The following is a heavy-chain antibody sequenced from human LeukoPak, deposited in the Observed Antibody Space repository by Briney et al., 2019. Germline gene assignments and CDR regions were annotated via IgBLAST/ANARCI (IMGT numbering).Heavy chain of an antibody. CDR1: GNSISSGDYY. CDR3: ARGRFAMVRGVYYFDY. D-gene: IGHD3-10*01. Sequence: PSETLSLTCTVSGNSISSGDYYWSWIRQPAGKGLEWIGEINHSGSTNYNPSLKSRVTISVDTSKNQFSLKLSSVTAADTAVYYCARGRFAMVRGVYYFDYWGQGTLVTVSS. J-gene: IGHJ4*02. V-gene: IGHV4-61*10. CDR2: INHSGST.